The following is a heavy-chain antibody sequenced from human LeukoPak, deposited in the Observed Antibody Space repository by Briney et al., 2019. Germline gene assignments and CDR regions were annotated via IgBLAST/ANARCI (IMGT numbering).Heavy chain of an antibody. V-gene: IGHV3-48*04. CDR1: GFTFSTYS. D-gene: IGHD3-22*01. CDR3: ARDAYYYDSSAYYYVDYFDY. J-gene: IGHJ4*02. CDR2: ISSSSGTI. Sequence: GGSLRLSCAASGFTFSTYSMNWVRQAPGKGLEWVSYISSSSGTIYYADSVKGRFTISRDNAKNSLYLQMNSLRAEDTAVYYCARDAYYYDSSAYYYVDYFDYWGQGTLVTVSS.